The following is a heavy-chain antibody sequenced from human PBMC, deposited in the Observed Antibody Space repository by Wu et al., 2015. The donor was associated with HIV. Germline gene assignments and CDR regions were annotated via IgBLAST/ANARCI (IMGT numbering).Heavy chain of an antibody. CDR1: GGIFSSSA. J-gene: IGHJ4*02. D-gene: IGHD5-12*01. CDR3: ARDSLGYKYGYLVY. Sequence: QVQLMQSGAEVKKPGSSVKVSCKASGGIFSSSAVSWVRQAPGQGLEWMGRIIPMYGTTNYAQRFLGTVTMTADESMSTAYMELSSLRSEDTAVYYCARDSLGYKYGYLVYWGQGTLVTVSS. CDR2: IIPMYGTT. V-gene: IGHV1-69*18.